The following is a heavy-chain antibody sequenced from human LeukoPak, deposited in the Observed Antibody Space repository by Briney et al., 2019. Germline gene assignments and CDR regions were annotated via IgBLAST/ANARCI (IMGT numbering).Heavy chain of an antibody. CDR1: GFTYSNYW. D-gene: IGHD1-1*01. CDR2: INQDGGEE. CDR3: ARGATVAN. Sequence: GGSLRLSCAASGFTYSNYWMSWVRQAPGKGLEWVANINQDGGEEYYVDSVKGRFTISRDNAKNSLYLQVNTLRAEDTAVYYCARGATVANWGQGTLVTVSS. J-gene: IGHJ4*02. V-gene: IGHV3-7*01.